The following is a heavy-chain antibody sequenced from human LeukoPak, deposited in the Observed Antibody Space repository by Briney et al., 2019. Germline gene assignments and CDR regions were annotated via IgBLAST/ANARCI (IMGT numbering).Heavy chain of an antibody. CDR2: IIPIFGTA. V-gene: IGHV1-69*06. D-gene: IGHD6-13*01. Sequence: APVRVSCKASGGTFSSYAISWVRQAPGQGLEWMGGIIPIFGTANYAQKFQGRVTITADKSTSTAYMELSSLRSEDTAVYYCARGLAYSSSWYVGWFDPWGQGTLVTVSS. J-gene: IGHJ5*02. CDR3: ARGLAYSSSWYVGWFDP. CDR1: GGTFSSYA.